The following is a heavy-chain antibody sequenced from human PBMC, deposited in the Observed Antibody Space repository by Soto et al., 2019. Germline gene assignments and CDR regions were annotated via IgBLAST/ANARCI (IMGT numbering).Heavy chain of an antibody. D-gene: IGHD5-12*01. J-gene: IGHJ4*02. CDR2: ISGSGGST. Sequence: GSLRLSCAASGFTFSNDSISWVRQAPGKGLEWVSAISGSGGSTYYADSVKGRFTISRDNSKNTLYLQMNSLRAEDTAVYYCANPHIVATYWGQGTLVTVS. V-gene: IGHV3-23*01. CDR1: GFTFSNDS. CDR3: ANPHIVATY.